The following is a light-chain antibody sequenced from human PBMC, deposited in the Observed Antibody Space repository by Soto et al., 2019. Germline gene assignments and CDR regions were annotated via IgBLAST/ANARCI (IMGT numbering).Light chain of an antibody. Sequence: EIVMPQSPATLSVSPGERATLSCRASQSVSSNLAWYQQKPGQAPRLLIYGASTRAPGIPARFSGSGSGTEVTLTISSLESEDFAVYYCQQYNNWPWTFGQGTKVEIK. CDR1: QSVSSN. CDR2: GAS. J-gene: IGKJ1*01. CDR3: QQYNNWPWT. V-gene: IGKV3-15*01.